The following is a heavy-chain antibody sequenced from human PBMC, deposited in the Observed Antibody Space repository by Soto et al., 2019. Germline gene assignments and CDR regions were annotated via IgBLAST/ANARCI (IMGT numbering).Heavy chain of an antibody. D-gene: IGHD6-6*01. CDR2: IWSDGSDK. V-gene: IGHV3-33*01. Sequence: QVQLVESGGGVVQPGGSLRLSCATSGFTFSDSGMHWVRQAPGKGLEWVAVIWSDGSDKSYADSVEGRFTISRDNSKNTLYLQINRLRGEATAVYYCWRRNRYSGSSGWGGGFDYWGQGTLVTVSS. J-gene: IGHJ4*02. CDR3: WRRNRYSGSSGWGGGFDY. CDR1: GFTFSDSG.